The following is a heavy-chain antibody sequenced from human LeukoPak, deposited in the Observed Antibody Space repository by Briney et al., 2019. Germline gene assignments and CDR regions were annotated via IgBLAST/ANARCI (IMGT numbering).Heavy chain of an antibody. CDR1: GFTFSSYS. J-gene: IGHJ4*02. CDR2: ISSTSSAI. Sequence: SGGSLTLSCAASGFTFSSYSMNWVRQAPGKGLEWLSYISSTSSAIYYADSLKGRFTISRDNAKNSLYLQMDSLRAEDTAVYYCARVIGSYGDSAYWGQGTLVTVSS. D-gene: IGHD3-16*01. CDR3: ARVIGSYGDSAY. V-gene: IGHV3-48*04.